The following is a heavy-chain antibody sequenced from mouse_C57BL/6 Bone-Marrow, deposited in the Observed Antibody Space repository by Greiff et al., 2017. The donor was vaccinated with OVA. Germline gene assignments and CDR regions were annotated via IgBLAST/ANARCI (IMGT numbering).Heavy chain of an antibody. Sequence: QVQLQQSGAELAKPGASVKLSCKASGYTFTSYWMHWVKQRPGQGLEWIGYINPSSGYTKYNQKFKDKATLTADKSSSTAYMQLSSLTYEDSAVYYCARGEAFRYGYDGAWFAYWGQGTLVTVSA. J-gene: IGHJ3*01. D-gene: IGHD2-2*01. CDR1: GYTFTSYW. CDR3: ARGEAFRYGYDGAWFAY. CDR2: INPSSGYT. V-gene: IGHV1-7*01.